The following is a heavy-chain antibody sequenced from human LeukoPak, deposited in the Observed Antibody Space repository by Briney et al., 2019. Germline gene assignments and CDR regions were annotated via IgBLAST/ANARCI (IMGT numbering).Heavy chain of an antibody. CDR1: GGSISSYY. CDR2: IYYSGST. CDR3: ARNLLHSLDY. Sequence: SETLSLTCTVSGGSISSYYWSWIRQPPGKGLEWIGYIYYSGSTNYNPSLKSRVTISVDTSKNQFSLKLSSVTAADTAVYYCARNLLHSLDYWGQGTLVTVSS. D-gene: IGHD2-15*01. J-gene: IGHJ4*02. V-gene: IGHV4-59*12.